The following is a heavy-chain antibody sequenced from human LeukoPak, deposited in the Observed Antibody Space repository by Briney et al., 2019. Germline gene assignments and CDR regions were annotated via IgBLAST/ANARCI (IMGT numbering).Heavy chain of an antibody. D-gene: IGHD2-15*01. CDR2: VYYSWST. Sequence: SETLSLTCVVSGGSVSGYYWGWLRQPPGRGLEWIGYVYYSWSTNYNPSFKSRITISVDRSKNQFSLKLSSVTAADTAVYYCASIRGSCSGGSCYGVTPWFDPWGQGTLVTVSS. CDR1: GGSVSGYY. J-gene: IGHJ5*02. V-gene: IGHV4-59*02. CDR3: ASIRGSCSGGSCYGVTPWFDP.